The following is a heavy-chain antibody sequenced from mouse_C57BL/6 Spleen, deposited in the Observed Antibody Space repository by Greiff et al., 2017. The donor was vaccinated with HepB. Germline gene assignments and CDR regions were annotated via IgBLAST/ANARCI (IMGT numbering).Heavy chain of an antibody. CDR2: IDPSDSYT. J-gene: IGHJ3*01. CDR3: ARDDSSGYGFAY. V-gene: IGHV1-69*01. Sequence: VQLKQPGAELVMPGASVKLSCKASGYTFTSYWMHWVKQRPGQGLEWIGEIDPSDSYTNYNQKFKGKSTLTVDKSSSTAYMQLSSLTSEDSAVYYCARDDSSGYGFAYWGQGTLVTVSA. D-gene: IGHD3-2*02. CDR1: GYTFTSYW.